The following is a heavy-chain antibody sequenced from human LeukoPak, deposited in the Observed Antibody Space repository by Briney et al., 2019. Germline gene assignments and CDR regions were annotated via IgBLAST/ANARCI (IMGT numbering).Heavy chain of an antibody. V-gene: IGHV1-69*05. CDR3: ARGGGIQLGFDY. Sequence: SVKVSCKASGGTFSSYAISWVRQAPGQGLEWMGRIIPIFGTANYAQKFQGRVTITTDESTSTAYMELSSLRSEDTDVYYCARGGGIQLGFDYWGQGTLVTVFS. CDR1: GGTFSSYA. D-gene: IGHD5-18*01. J-gene: IGHJ4*02. CDR2: IIPIFGTA.